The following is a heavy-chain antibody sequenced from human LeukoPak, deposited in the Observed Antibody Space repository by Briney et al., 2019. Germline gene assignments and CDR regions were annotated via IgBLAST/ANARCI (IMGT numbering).Heavy chain of an antibody. V-gene: IGHV1-2*02. CDR2: INPNSGGT. J-gene: IGHJ4*02. Sequence: ASVKVSCKASGYTFTGYYMHWVRQAPGQGLEWMGWINPNSGGTNYAQKFQGRVTMTTDTSTSTAYMELRSLRSDDTAVYYCARRVAGLDYWAREPWSPSPQ. CDR1: GYTFTGYY. D-gene: IGHD6-19*01. CDR3: ARRVAGLDY.